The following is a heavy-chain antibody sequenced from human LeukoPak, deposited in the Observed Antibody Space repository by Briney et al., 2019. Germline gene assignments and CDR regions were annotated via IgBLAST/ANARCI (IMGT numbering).Heavy chain of an antibody. CDR2: MHYSGST. CDR3: ARLGYCSSTSCYVDQ. J-gene: IGHJ4*02. V-gene: IGHV4-39*02. Sequence: KSSETLSLTCSVSGGSISSGSHYWGWIRQPPGKGLEWIQSMHYSGSTDYNPSLKSRVTISIDTSKNHFSLKLRFVTAADTAVYYCARLGYCSSTSCYVDQWGQGTLVTVSS. CDR1: GGSISSGSHY. D-gene: IGHD2-2*01.